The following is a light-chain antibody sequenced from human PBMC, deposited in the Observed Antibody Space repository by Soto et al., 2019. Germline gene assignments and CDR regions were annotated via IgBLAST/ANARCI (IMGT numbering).Light chain of an antibody. CDR3: QQYNDNWPT. J-gene: IGKJ1*01. V-gene: IGKV3-15*01. CDR1: QSVRTN. Sequence: EIVMTQCPATLSVWPGESASLSCRASQSVRTNLAWYQHKPGQAPRLLIYGASNRATGFPARFSGSGSGTEFTLTINSLQSEDFAVYYCQQYNDNWPTFGQGTKVDIK. CDR2: GAS.